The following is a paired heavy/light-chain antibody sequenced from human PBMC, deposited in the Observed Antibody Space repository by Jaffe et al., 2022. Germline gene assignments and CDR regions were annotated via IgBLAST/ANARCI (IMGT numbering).Light chain of an antibody. CDR1: SSDVGGYNY. CDR2: DVS. Sequence: QSALTQPASVSGSPGQSITISCTGTSSDVGGYNYVSWYQQHPGKAPKLMIYDVSNRPSGVSNRFSGSKSGNTASLTISGLQAEDEADYYCSSYTSSSTYVVFGGGTKLTVL. J-gene: IGLJ2*01. CDR3: SSYTSSSTYVV. V-gene: IGLV2-14*03.
Heavy chain of an antibody. CDR1: GFTFSSYA. D-gene: IGHD3-3*01. CDR2: ISGSGGST. V-gene: IGHV3-23*01. CDR3: AKVAYYDFWSGYYTPSHAFDI. Sequence: EVQLLESGGGLVQPGGSLRLSCAASGFTFSSYAMSWVRQAPGKGLEWVSAISGSGGSTYYADSVKGRFTISRDNSKNTLYLQMNSLRAEDTAVYYCAKVAYYDFWSGYYTPSHAFDIWGQGTMVTVSS. J-gene: IGHJ3*02.